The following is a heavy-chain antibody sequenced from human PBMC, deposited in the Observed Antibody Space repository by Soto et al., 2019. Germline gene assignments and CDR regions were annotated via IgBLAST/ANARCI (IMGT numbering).Heavy chain of an antibody. CDR1: GGTFSSYA. Sequence: SVKVSFKASGGTFSSYAISWVRQAPGQGLEWMGGIIPIFGTANYAQKFQGRVTITADESTSTAYMELSSLRSEDTAVYYCASSRAKQLVHWFDPWGQGTLVTVSS. CDR3: ASSRAKQLVHWFDP. D-gene: IGHD6-6*01. J-gene: IGHJ5*02. V-gene: IGHV1-69*13. CDR2: IIPIFGTA.